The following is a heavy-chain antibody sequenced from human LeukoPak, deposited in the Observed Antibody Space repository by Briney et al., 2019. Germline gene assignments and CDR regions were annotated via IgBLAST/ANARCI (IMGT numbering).Heavy chain of an antibody. J-gene: IGHJ4*02. Sequence: PGGSLRLSCAPSGFTFSSYAMSWVRQPPGKGLEWVSAISGSGGSTYYADSVQGRFPISRDNSKNTLYLQMNSPRAEHTAVHYCAKVWSGTLGATNYWGQGTLVTVSS. CDR2: ISGSGGST. CDR1: GFTFSSYA. V-gene: IGHV3-23*01. D-gene: IGHD1-26*01. CDR3: AKVWSGTLGATNY.